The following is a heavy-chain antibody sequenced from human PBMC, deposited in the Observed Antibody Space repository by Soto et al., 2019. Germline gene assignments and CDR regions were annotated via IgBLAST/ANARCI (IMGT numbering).Heavy chain of an antibody. D-gene: IGHD6-19*01. Sequence: GGSLRLSCAASGVTFSDYYMSWIRQAPGKGLEWVSYISTSGSTIYYADSVKGRFTISRDNAKNSLSLQMNSLRAEDTAVYYCARDDIAVAGISTYYYYGMDVWGQGTTVTVSS. CDR3: ARDDIAVAGISTYYYYGMDV. V-gene: IGHV3-11*01. J-gene: IGHJ6*02. CDR2: ISTSGSTI. CDR1: GVTFSDYY.